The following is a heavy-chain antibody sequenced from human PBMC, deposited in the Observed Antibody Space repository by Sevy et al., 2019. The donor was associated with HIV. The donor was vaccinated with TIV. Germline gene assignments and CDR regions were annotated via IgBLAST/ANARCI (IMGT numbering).Heavy chain of an antibody. J-gene: IGHJ4*02. CDR2: INPNSGGT. CDR3: ARVGCSSTSCYMDFDY. V-gene: IGHV1-2*02. Sequence: ASVKVSCKASGYTFTGYYMHWVRQAPGQGLEWMGWINPNSGGTNYAQKFQGRVTMTRDTSISTAYMELSRLRSDDTAVYYCARVGCSSTSCYMDFDYWGQGTLVTVSS. D-gene: IGHD2-2*02. CDR1: GYTFTGYY.